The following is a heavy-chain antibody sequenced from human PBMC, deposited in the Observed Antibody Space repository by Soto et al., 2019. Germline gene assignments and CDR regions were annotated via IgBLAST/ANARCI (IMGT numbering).Heavy chain of an antibody. Sequence: GGSLRLSCAASGFTFSSFSMNWVRQAPGKGLEWFLAISGSGGSTYYADSVKGRFTISRDNSKNTLYLQMNSLRAEDTAVYYCAKRLRVAKIYYYYGMDVWGQGTTVTVSS. D-gene: IGHD3-3*01. CDR1: GFTFSSFS. J-gene: IGHJ6*02. CDR2: ISGSGGST. V-gene: IGHV3-23*01. CDR3: AKRLRVAKIYYYYGMDV.